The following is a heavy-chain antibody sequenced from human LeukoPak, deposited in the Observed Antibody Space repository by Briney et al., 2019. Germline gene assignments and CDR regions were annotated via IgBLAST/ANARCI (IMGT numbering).Heavy chain of an antibody. CDR3: ARTGGYDSSGYYLNDAFDI. Sequence: ASVKVSCKASGYTFTCYYMHWVRQAPGQGLEWKGWINPNSGGTNYAQKFQGRVTMPRDTSISTAYMELSRLRSDDTAVYYCARTGGYDSSGYYLNDAFDIWGQGTMVTVSS. V-gene: IGHV1-2*02. CDR1: GYTFTCYY. J-gene: IGHJ3*02. CDR2: INPNSGGT. D-gene: IGHD3-22*01.